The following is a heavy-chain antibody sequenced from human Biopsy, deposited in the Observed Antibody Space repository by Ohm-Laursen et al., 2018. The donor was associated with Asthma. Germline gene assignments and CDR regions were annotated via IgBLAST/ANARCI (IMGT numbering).Heavy chain of an antibody. D-gene: IGHD3-22*01. CDR1: GFAVSRDH. Sequence: LRLSCAASGFAVSRDHMFWVRQAPGKGLEWVLVIYSGGTSHTADSVRGRFTISRDYSKNTLYLQMHSLRAEDTAVYYCARGDSSNWSHYYFDYWGQGTLVTVSS. V-gene: IGHV3-53*01. CDR2: IYSGGTS. CDR3: ARGDSSNWSHYYFDY. J-gene: IGHJ4*02.